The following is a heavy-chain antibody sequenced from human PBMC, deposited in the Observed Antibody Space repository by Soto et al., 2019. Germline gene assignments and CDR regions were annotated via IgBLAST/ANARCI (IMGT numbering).Heavy chain of an antibody. CDR1: GGTFSSYA. J-gene: IGHJ4*02. CDR3: ARPAQPSYDILTGYYTA. D-gene: IGHD3-9*01. V-gene: IGHV1-69*01. Sequence: QVQLVQSGAEVKKPGSSVKVSCKASGGTFSSYAISWVRQAPGQGLEWMGGIIPIFGTANYAQKFQGRVTITADESTSTAYMELSSLRSEDTAVYSCARPAQPSYDILTGYYTAWGQGTLVTVSS. CDR2: IIPIFGTA.